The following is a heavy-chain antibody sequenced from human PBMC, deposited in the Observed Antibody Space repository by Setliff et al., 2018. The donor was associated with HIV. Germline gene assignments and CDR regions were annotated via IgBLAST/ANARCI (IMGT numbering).Heavy chain of an antibody. CDR3: ARGWGLTYYDYEWGNYHYRYAMEV. CDR2: INHSGST. D-gene: IGHD3-16*02. V-gene: IGHV4-34*01. Sequence: SETLSLTCAVYGGSLSGHYWTWIRQPPGKGLEWIGGINHSGSTTYNPSLKSRVTIKVDTFHNQFSLRLTSMTAADTAVYYCARGWGLTYYDYEWGNYHYRYAMEVWGQGTTVTVSS. J-gene: IGHJ6*02. CDR1: GGSLSGHY.